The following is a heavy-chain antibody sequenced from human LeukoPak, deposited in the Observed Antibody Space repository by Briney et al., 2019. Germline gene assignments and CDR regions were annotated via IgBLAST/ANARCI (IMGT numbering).Heavy chain of an antibody. D-gene: IGHD2-15*01. J-gene: IGHJ5*02. CDR1: GFTVSSNY. CDR2: IYSGGST. Sequence: SGGSLRLSCAASGFTVSSNYMSWVRQAPGKGLEWVSVIYSGGSTYYADSVKGRFTISRHNSKNTLYLQMNSLRAEDTAVYYCARVPLRNWFDPWGQGTLVTVSS. V-gene: IGHV3-53*04. CDR3: ARVPLRNWFDP.